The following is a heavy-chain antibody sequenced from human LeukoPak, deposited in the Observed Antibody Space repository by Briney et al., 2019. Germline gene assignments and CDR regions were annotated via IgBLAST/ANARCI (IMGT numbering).Heavy chain of an antibody. Sequence: PSQTLSLTCTVSGGSVSSSTYYWGWIRQPPGKGLEWIGNIYYSASTYYNPSLTSRVTMSVDTSNNQFSLKMHSVTAADTAVYYCARLSKGRFFDYIFDYWAQGTLVTVSS. V-gene: IGHV4-39*01. CDR2: IYYSAST. CDR1: GGSVSSSTYY. J-gene: IGHJ4*02. CDR3: ARLSKGRFFDYIFDY. D-gene: IGHD3-9*01.